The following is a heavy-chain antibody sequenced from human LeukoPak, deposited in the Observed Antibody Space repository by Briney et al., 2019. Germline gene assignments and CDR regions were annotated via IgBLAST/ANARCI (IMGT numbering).Heavy chain of an antibody. Sequence: PGRSLRLSCAASGFTFSSSGMHWVRQAPGKGLEWVAFIRYDGNSKYYADSVKGRFTISRDNSKSTLYLQMISLRAEDTAVYYCAKGSNTGIDYWGQGTLVTVSS. CDR3: AKGSNTGIDY. CDR1: GFTFSSSG. J-gene: IGHJ4*02. CDR2: IRYDGNSK. V-gene: IGHV3-30*02. D-gene: IGHD3-10*01.